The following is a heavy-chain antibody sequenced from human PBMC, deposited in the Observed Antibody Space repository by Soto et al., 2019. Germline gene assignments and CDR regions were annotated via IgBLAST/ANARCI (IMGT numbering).Heavy chain of an antibody. Sequence: QVQLVQSGAEVKKPGSSVKVSCKASGGTFSSYTISWVRQAPGQGLEWMGRIIPILGIANYAQKFQGRVTITADKSTSTAYMELSSLRSEDTAVCYCASNFGSSWYWFDPWGQGTLVTVSS. J-gene: IGHJ5*02. CDR3: ASNFGSSWYWFDP. CDR1: GGTFSSYT. V-gene: IGHV1-69*02. D-gene: IGHD6-13*01. CDR2: IIPILGIA.